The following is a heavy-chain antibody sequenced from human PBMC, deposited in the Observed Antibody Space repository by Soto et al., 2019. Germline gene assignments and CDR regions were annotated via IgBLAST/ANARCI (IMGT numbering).Heavy chain of an antibody. Sequence: ASVKVSCKASGCTFSSYAISWVRQAPGQGLEWMGGIIPIFGTANYAQKFQGRVTITADESTSTAYMELSSLRSEDTAVYYCARDLHRGWKGPHGELAYGMDVWGQGTTVTVSS. D-gene: IGHD1-1*01. CDR2: IIPIFGTA. CDR1: GCTFSSYA. J-gene: IGHJ6*02. V-gene: IGHV1-69*13. CDR3: ARDLHRGWKGPHGELAYGMDV.